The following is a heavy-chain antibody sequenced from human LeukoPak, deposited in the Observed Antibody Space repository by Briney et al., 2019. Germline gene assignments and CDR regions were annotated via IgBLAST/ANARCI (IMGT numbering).Heavy chain of an antibody. Sequence: GESLKISCKGSGYSFTSYWIGWVRQMPGKGLEWMGIIYPGDSDTRYSPSFQGQVTISADKSISTAYLQWSSLKASDTAMYYCARLKGSSWYPYYYYMDVWGKGTTVTISS. V-gene: IGHV5-51*01. CDR2: IYPGDSDT. CDR1: GYSFTSYW. D-gene: IGHD6-13*01. CDR3: ARLKGSSWYPYYYYMDV. J-gene: IGHJ6*03.